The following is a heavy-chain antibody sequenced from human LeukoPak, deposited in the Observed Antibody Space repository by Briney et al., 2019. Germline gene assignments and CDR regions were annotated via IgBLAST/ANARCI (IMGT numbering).Heavy chain of an antibody. CDR2: MRQDGSDK. D-gene: IGHD3-22*01. Sequence: GGSLRLSCAASGFNFQIYWINWVRQAPGKGLEWVANMRQDGSDKYYVDSVKGRFTISRDNAKNSVHLQMNSLRAEDTAVYYCARALDSSGLSGAFDIWGQGTMVTVS. J-gene: IGHJ3*02. CDR3: ARALDSSGLSGAFDI. V-gene: IGHV3-7*01. CDR1: GFNFQIYW.